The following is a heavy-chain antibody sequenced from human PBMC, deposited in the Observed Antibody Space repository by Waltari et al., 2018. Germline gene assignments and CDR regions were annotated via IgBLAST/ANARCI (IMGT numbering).Heavy chain of an antibody. CDR2: IYYSGST. Sequence: QVQLQESGPGLVKPSQTLSLTCTVSGGSISSGGYYWRWIRQHPGKGLEWIGYIYYSGSTYYNPSLKSRVTISVDTSKNQFSLKLSSVTAADTAVYYCAREVSDSSGRRRGFGIWGQGTMVTVSS. CDR3: AREVSDSSGRRRGFGI. CDR1: GGSISSGGYY. D-gene: IGHD3-22*01. J-gene: IGHJ3*02. V-gene: IGHV4-31*03.